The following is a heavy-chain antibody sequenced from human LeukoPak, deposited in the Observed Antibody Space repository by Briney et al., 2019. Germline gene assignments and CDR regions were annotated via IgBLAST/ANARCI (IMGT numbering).Heavy chain of an antibody. V-gene: IGHV4-34*01. CDR1: DGPFSSFH. J-gene: IGHJ2*01. D-gene: IGHD6-25*01. Sequence: PSETLSLTCAVYDGPFSSFHWTWIRQPPGKGPEWIGEISHTGRTNYNPSLKSRVTISVDTSKNQFSLNLTSVTAADTAMYYCARGVSIAARYFDLWGRGTLVAVSS. CDR3: ARGVSIAARYFDL. CDR2: ISHTGRT.